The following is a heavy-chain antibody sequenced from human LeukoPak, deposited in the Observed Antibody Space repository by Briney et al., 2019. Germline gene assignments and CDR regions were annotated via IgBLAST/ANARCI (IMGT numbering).Heavy chain of an antibody. CDR2: IRSKPYGGTT. D-gene: IGHD3-22*01. Sequence: GGSLRLSCTASGFTCGDYGMSWVRQAPGEVLEWVGFIRSKPYGGTTEYAASVKGRFTISRDDSESIAYLQMNSLKTEDTAVYYCTRGDYYDSSGYYLLFDYWGQGTLVSVSS. V-gene: IGHV3-49*04. CDR3: TRGDYYDSSGYYLLFDY. J-gene: IGHJ4*02. CDR1: GFTCGDYG.